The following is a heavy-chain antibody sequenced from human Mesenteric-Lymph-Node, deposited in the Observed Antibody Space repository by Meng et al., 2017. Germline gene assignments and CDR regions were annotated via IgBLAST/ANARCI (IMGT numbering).Heavy chain of an antibody. V-gene: IGHV1-46*01. CDR2: INPSGGST. Sequence: ASVKVSCKASGYTFTSYYMHWVRQAPGQGLEWTGIINPSGGSTSYAQKFQGRVTMTRDTSTSTVYMELSSLRSEDTAVYYCARGGYYDFWSGSATSDYFDYWGQGTLVTVSS. CDR1: GYTFTSYY. J-gene: IGHJ4*02. D-gene: IGHD3-3*01. CDR3: ARGGYYDFWSGSATSDYFDY.